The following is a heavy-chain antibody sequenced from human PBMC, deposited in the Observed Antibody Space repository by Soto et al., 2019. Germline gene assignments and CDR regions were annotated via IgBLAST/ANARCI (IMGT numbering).Heavy chain of an antibody. D-gene: IGHD3-3*01. J-gene: IGHJ4*02. CDR3: AKDPDFQPTEIDY. CDR1: GFTFSTYA. CDR2: ISGSGGSI. Sequence: GGSLRLSCVASGFTFSTYAFTWVRQAPGKGLEWVSGISGSGGSIYYADSVEGRFTISRDNSKNTLYLQMNSLRAEDTAVYYCAKDPDFQPTEIDYWGQGTLVTVSS. V-gene: IGHV3-23*01.